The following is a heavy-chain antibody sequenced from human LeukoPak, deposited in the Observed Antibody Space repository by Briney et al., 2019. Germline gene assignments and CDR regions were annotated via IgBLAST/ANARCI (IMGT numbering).Heavy chain of an antibody. V-gene: IGHV3-48*03. CDR2: ISSSGATR. D-gene: IGHD2-15*01. Sequence: GGSLRLSCAASGFTFSTYGMTWVRQAPGKGLKWVSYISSSGATRYYADSVKGRFTISRDNAKNSLYLQMNSLGAEDTAVHYCARATRGVASDFDYWGQGTLVTVSS. J-gene: IGHJ4*02. CDR3: ARATRGVASDFDY. CDR1: GFTFSTYG.